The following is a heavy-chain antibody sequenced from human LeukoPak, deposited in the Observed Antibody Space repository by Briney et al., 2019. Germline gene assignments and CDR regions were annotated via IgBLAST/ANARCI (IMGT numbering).Heavy chain of an antibody. D-gene: IGHD3-22*01. J-gene: IGHJ3*02. CDR1: GGSIRSSYYY. CDR2: IYDSGST. Sequence: SETLSLTCTVSGGSIRSSYYYWGWIRQPPGKGLEWIGSIYDSGSTYYNPSLKSRVTISVDKSKNQFSLKLSSVTAADTAVYYCASKRFGYDSSGYYNQDDAFDIWGQGTMVTVSS. CDR3: ASKRFGYDSSGYYNQDDAFDI. V-gene: IGHV4-39*07.